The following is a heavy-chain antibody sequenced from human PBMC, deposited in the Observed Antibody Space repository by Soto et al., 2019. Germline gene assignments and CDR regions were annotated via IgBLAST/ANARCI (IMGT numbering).Heavy chain of an antibody. D-gene: IGHD3-3*01. J-gene: IGHJ6*02. CDR1: GFTFRKYV. V-gene: IGHV3-23*01. CDR3: AKDEGFLEWITRGGLGG. Sequence: EVQLLESGGGLAQPGGSLRLSCEVSGFTFRKYVMTWVRQAPVKGLEWVSSLSSTGGSTDYADSVKGRFTVSRDNPKNTLFLQMNSLRAADTAIDYCAKDEGFLEWITRGGLGGWGPGTTVAVPS. CDR2: LSSTGGST.